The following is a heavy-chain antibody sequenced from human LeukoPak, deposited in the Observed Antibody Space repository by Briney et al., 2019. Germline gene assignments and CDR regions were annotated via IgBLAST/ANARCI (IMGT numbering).Heavy chain of an antibody. CDR2: ISAYNGNT. J-gene: IGHJ4*02. V-gene: IGHV1-18*01. Sequence: ASVKVSCKASGYTFTSYGLSWVRQAPGQGLEWMGWISAYNGNTNYAQKLQGRVTMTTDTSTSTAYMELRSLRSDDTAVYYCARGPKLRFSDPFDDYWGQGTLVTVSS. D-gene: IGHD3-3*01. CDR3: ARGPKLRFSDPFDDY. CDR1: GYTFTSYG.